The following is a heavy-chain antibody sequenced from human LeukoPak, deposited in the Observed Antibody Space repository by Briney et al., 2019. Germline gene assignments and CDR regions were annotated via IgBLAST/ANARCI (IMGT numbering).Heavy chain of an antibody. J-gene: IGHJ3*02. CDR3: ASQIAYDAFDI. CDR2: IYYSGST. Sequence: SETLSLTCTVSGGSISSYYWSWIRQPPGKGLEWNGYIYYSGSTNYNPSLKSRVTISVDTSKNQFSLKLSSVTAADTAVYYCASQIAYDAFDIWGQGTMVTVSS. CDR1: GGSISSYY. V-gene: IGHV4-59*01. D-gene: IGHD2-21*01.